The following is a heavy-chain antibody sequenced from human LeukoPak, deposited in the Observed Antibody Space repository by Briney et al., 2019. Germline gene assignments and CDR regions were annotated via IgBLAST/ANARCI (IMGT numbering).Heavy chain of an antibody. CDR2: IYTGGSA. Sequence: PSETLSLTCTVSGGSINNYYWSWIRQPAGKGLEWIGRIYTGGSASYNPSLKSRVTMSVDTSKNQLFLKLTSVTAADTAVYYCTTESRPWGQGTLVTVSS. CDR3: TTESRP. CDR1: GGSINNYY. J-gene: IGHJ5*02. V-gene: IGHV4-4*07.